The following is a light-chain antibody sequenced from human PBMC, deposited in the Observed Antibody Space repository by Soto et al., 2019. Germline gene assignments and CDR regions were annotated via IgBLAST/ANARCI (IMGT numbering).Light chain of an antibody. CDR1: QSISNW. CDR2: HAS. CDR3: HQYNSYS. V-gene: IGKV1-5*01. Sequence: DIQMTQSPSTLSASLGDRVTLTCRASQSISNWLAWYQRKPGTAPKLLIYHASTLESGVPSSFSGSGSGTEFTLTISSLQPDDFATYYCHQYNSYSFGQGTKVDIK. J-gene: IGKJ1*01.